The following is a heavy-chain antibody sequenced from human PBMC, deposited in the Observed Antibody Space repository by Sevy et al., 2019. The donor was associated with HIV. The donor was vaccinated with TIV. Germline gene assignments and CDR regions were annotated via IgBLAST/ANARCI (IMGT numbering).Heavy chain of an antibody. Sequence: GGSLRLSCAASGFWFSTYWMTWVRQAPGKGLEWVANIKQDGSEKYYVYSVTGRFTISRDNAKNSLHLQMNSLRAEDTAVYYCARDGGFCSGGTCYDVFDIWGQGPMVTVSS. J-gene: IGHJ3*02. CDR2: IKQDGSEK. D-gene: IGHD2-15*01. CDR3: ARDGGFCSGGTCYDVFDI. V-gene: IGHV3-7*01. CDR1: GFWFSTYW.